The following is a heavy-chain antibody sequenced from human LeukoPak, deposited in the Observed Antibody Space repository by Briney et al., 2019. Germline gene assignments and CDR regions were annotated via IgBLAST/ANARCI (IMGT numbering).Heavy chain of an antibody. D-gene: IGHD5-24*01. V-gene: IGHV4-38-2*02. CDR3: ARETVWLQSPYFDY. Sequence: PSETLSLTCTVSGYSISSGYYWGWIRQPPGKGLEWIGSIYHSGSTYYNPSLKSRVTISVDTSKNQFSLKLSSVTAADTAVYYCARETVWLQSPYFDYWGQGTLVTVSS. J-gene: IGHJ4*02. CDR1: GYSISSGYY. CDR2: IYHSGST.